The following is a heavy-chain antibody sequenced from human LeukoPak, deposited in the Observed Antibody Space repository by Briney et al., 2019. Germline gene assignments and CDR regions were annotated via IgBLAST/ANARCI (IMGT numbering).Heavy chain of an antibody. V-gene: IGHV5-10-1*01. J-gene: IGHJ4*02. D-gene: IGHD6-13*01. Sequence: GESLKISCKGSGYSFTSYWISWVRQMPGKGLEWMGRIDPSDSYTNYSPSFQGHVTISADKSISTAYLQWCSLKASDTAMYYCATVYSSSWYEFDYWGQGTLVTVSS. CDR1: GYSFTSYW. CDR2: IDPSDSYT. CDR3: ATVYSSSWYEFDY.